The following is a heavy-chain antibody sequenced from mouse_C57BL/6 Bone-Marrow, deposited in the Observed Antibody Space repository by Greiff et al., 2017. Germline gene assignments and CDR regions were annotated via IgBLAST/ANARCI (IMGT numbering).Heavy chain of an antibody. J-gene: IGHJ2*01. Sequence: QVQLQQPGAELVKPGASVKLSCKASGYTFTSYWMQWVKQRPGQGLEWIGEIDPSDSYTNYNQKFKGKATLTVDTSSSTAYMQLSSLTSEDSAVYYCAREDWDGDGGQGTTFTDSS. D-gene: IGHD4-1*01. V-gene: IGHV1-50*01. CDR1: GYTFTSYW. CDR3: AREDWDGD. CDR2: IDPSDSYT.